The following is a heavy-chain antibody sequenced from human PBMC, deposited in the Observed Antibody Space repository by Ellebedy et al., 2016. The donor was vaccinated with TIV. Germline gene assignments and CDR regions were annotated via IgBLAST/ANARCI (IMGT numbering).Heavy chain of an antibody. V-gene: IGHV1-69*13. CDR3: ARDGSGSSDRFKYSGMDV. CDR2: IIPIFETT. D-gene: IGHD3-10*01. J-gene: IGHJ6*02. CDR1: GGTFNSYA. Sequence: AASVKISCKPSGGTFNSYAISWVRQAPGHGLEWMGGIIPIFETTGYAEKFQGSATITADESTSTVHMQLSSLRSEDTAVYYCARDGSGSSDRFKYSGMDVWGQGTTVTVSS.